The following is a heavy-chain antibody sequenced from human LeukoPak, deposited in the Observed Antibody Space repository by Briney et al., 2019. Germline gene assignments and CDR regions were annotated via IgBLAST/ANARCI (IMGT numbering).Heavy chain of an antibody. V-gene: IGHV4-59*12. CDR3: ARVGDVLRYLDWDGGGAFVI. J-gene: IGHJ3*02. Sequence: SETLSLTCTVSGGSISSYYWSWIRQPPGKGLEWIGYICYSGSSNYNPSLKSRVTISVDTSKNQFSLKLSSVTAADTAVYYCARVGDVLRYLDWDGGGAFVIWGQGRMVTVS. CDR2: ICYSGSS. CDR1: GGSISSYY. D-gene: IGHD3-9*01.